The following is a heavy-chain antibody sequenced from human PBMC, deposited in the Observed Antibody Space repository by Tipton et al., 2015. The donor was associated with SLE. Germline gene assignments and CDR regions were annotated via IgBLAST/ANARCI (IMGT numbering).Heavy chain of an antibody. CDR1: GGSISSSDYN. CDR3: ARQVRGYGGWFDP. D-gene: IGHD5-12*01. V-gene: IGHV4-39*07. J-gene: IGHJ5*02. CDR2: IYYSGST. Sequence: TLPLTCTVSGGSISSSDYNWGWIRQPPGKGLEWIGSIYYSGSTYYNLSLKSRVTISVDTSKNQFSLKLSSVTAADTAVYFCARQVRGYGGWFDPWGQGTLVTVSP.